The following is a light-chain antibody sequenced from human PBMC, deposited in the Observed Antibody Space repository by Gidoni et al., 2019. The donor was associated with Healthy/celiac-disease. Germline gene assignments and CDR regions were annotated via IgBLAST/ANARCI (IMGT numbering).Light chain of an antibody. V-gene: IGLV2-14*01. CDR3: SSYTSSSTPV. CDR2: EVS. CDR1: SSDVGGYNY. Sequence: QSALTQPASVSGSPGPSITISCTGTSSDVGGYNYVSWYQQPPGKAPKLMIYEVSNRPSGVSNRFSGSKSGNTASLTISGLQAEDEADYYCSSYTSSSTPVFGGGTKLTVL. J-gene: IGLJ2*01.